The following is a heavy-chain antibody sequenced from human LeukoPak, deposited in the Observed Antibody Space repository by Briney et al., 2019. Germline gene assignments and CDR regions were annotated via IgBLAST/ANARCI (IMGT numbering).Heavy chain of an antibody. CDR3: AHKFRELGYFDL. D-gene: IGHD6-13*01. J-gene: IGHJ2*01. V-gene: IGHV2-5*02. CDR1: GFSLRTGGVG. Sequence: SGPTLVKPTQTLTLTCTLSGFSLRTGGVGVGWIRQPPGKALEWLGLIYWGDDKRYSPSLKNRLTITKDTSKNQVVLTMTNMDPVDTATYYCAHKFRELGYFDLWGRGTLVTVSS. CDR2: IYWGDDK.